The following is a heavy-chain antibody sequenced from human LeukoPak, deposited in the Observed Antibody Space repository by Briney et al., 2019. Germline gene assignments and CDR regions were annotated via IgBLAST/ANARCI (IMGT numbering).Heavy chain of an antibody. CDR2: IYYTGSG. Sequence: SETLSLTCTVSGGSISTYYWSWIRQPPGKGLEWIGFIYYTGSGNYNPSLKSRVTMSVDTFKNQFSLMLSSVTAADTAVYYCAREGDTNIYYFYMDVWGKGTTVTVSS. CDR1: GGSISTYY. V-gene: IGHV4-59*01. D-gene: IGHD1-26*01. J-gene: IGHJ6*03. CDR3: AREGDTNIYYFYMDV.